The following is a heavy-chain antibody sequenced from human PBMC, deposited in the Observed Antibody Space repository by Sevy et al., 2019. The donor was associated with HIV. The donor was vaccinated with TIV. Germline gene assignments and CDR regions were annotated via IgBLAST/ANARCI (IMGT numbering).Heavy chain of an antibody. CDR2: TRNKANSYTT. D-gene: IGHD3-22*01. J-gene: IGHJ6*03. Sequence: GGSLRLSCAASGFTFSDHYMDWVRQAPGKGLEWVGRTRNKANSYTTEYAASLKGRFTISRDDSKNSLYLQMNSLKTEDTAVYYCAREPAYYYDSSGYYYNYYYYMDVWGKGTTVTVSS. V-gene: IGHV3-72*01. CDR1: GFTFSDHY. CDR3: AREPAYYYDSSGYYYNYYYYMDV.